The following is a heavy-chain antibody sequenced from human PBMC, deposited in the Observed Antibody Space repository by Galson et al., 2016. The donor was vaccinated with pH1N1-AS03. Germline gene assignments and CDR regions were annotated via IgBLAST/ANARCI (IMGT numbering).Heavy chain of an antibody. CDR3: AKDLSRTGPNAGASEI. D-gene: IGHD1-14*01. CDR1: GFTFRNYA. V-gene: IGHV3-23*01. J-gene: IGHJ3*02. Sequence: SLRLSCAASGFTFRNYAMRWVRQAPGKGLEWVSDISATGGSTYYGDSVKGRAAISRDNSQNTVYLQMNSLRAEDTAVYYCAKDLSRTGPNAGASEIWGQGTMVTVSS. CDR2: ISATGGST.